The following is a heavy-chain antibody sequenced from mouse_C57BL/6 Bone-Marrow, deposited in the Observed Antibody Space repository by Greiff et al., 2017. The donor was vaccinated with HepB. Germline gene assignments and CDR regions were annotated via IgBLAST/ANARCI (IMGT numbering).Heavy chain of an antibody. CDR3: ARSKDWYFDV. V-gene: IGHV2-2*01. CDR1: GFSLTSYG. Sequence: VQLQQSGPGLVQPSQSLSITCTVSGFSLTSYGVHWVRQSPGKGLEWLGVIWSGGSTDYNAAFISRLSISKDNSKGQVFLKMNSLQADDTAIYYCARSKDWYFDVWGTGTTVTVSS. J-gene: IGHJ1*03. CDR2: IWSGGST.